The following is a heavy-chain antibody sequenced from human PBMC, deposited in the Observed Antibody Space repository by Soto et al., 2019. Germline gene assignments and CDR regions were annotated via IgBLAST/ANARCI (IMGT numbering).Heavy chain of an antibody. CDR3: ARDSVHYFRSDAFDK. CDR2: IDPSGGST. D-gene: IGHD1-26*01. Sequence: QVQLVQSGAEVKKPGASVKVSCNASGYTFTASYMHWVRQAPGQGLEWMGIIDPSGGSTSYSQKFQGRVTMTRDTSTSTVYMELNSLRSEDTAVFYCARDSVHYFRSDAFDKWGQGTMVTVSS. J-gene: IGHJ3*02. V-gene: IGHV1-46*01. CDR1: GYTFTASY.